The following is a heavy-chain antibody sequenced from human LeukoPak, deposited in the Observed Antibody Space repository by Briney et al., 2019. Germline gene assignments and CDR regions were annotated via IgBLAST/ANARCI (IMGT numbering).Heavy chain of an antibody. CDR3: AREAAGAGATVTTYRGAFDI. Sequence: SVKVSCKASGGTFSSYAISWVRQAPGQGLEWMGGIIPIFGTANYAQKFQGRVTITADESTSTAYMELSSLRSEDTAVYYCAREAAGAGATVTTYRGAFDIWGQGTMVTVSS. CDR2: IIPIFGTA. CDR1: GGTFSSYA. J-gene: IGHJ3*02. D-gene: IGHD4-17*01. V-gene: IGHV1-69*01.